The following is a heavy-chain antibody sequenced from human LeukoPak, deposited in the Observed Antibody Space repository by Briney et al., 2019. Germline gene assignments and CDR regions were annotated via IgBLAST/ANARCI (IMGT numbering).Heavy chain of an antibody. Sequence: SVKVSCKASGYTFTSYGIRWVRQAPGQGLEWRGWISAYDGNTNYAPKLQGRGTITTDTSTSPAYMELWSLRAYDPTVCLCSGAILRITMVRGVNIHWSIDPWGQGTLVTVSS. V-gene: IGHV1-18*01. D-gene: IGHD3-10*01. CDR3: SGAILRITMVRGVNIHWSIDP. J-gene: IGHJ5*01. CDR1: GYTFTSYG. CDR2: ISAYDGNT.